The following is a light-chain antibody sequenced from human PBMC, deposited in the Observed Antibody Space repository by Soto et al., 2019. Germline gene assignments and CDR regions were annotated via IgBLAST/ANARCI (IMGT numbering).Light chain of an antibody. V-gene: IGKV3-11*01. CDR2: DAS. CDR1: QSISSS. J-gene: IGKJ4*01. CDR3: QQRTNWPFLT. Sequence: EIVLTQSPATLSLSPGERYALSCMASQSISSSLAWYQQKPGQAPRLLIYDASNRATGVPARFSGSGSGTDFTLTISSLEPEDFAVYYCQQRTNWPFLTFGGGTKVDIK.